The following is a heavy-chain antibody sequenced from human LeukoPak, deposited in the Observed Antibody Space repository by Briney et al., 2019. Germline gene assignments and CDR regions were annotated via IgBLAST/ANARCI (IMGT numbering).Heavy chain of an antibody. CDR2: IIPIFGTA. J-gene: IGHJ5*02. Sequence: GSSVKVSCKASGGIFSGYAISWVRQAPGQGLEWMGAIIPIFGTANYAQKFQGRDTITADESTSTAYMELSSLRSEDTAVYYCASVFRQLGAWGRGTLVTVSS. V-gene: IGHV1-69*01. D-gene: IGHD6-13*01. CDR1: GGIFSGYA. CDR3: ASVFRQLGA.